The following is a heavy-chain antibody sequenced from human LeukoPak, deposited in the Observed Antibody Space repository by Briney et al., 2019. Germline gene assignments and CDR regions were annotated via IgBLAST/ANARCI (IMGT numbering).Heavy chain of an antibody. CDR3: VTQGDGYYSGPFDY. Sequence: GGSLRLSCSASGLTFNTFAMHWVRQAPGKGLEYVSSISDDGGTTYYADSVKGRFTISRDNSKNTLYLQMSSLRAEDTAVYFCVTQGDGYYSGPFDYWGQGTLVTVSS. V-gene: IGHV3-64D*06. CDR2: ISDDGGTT. CDR1: GLTFNTFA. J-gene: IGHJ4*02. D-gene: IGHD3-22*01.